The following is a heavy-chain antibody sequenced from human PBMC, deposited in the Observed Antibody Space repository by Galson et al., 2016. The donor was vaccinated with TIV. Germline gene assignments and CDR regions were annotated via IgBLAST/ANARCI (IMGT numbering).Heavy chain of an antibody. CDR1: GYTFTIYT. Sequence: KVSCKASGYTFTIYTLHWMRQMPGKGLEWMGKIDLSDSYTNYSPSFQGHVTLSVDKSISTAYLQWSSLRASDTAMYYCATSRDIESLLEIYGMDVWGQGTTVTVSS. D-gene: IGHD3-3*01. CDR3: ATSRDIESLLEIYGMDV. J-gene: IGHJ6*02. V-gene: IGHV5-10-1*01. CDR2: IDLSDSYT.